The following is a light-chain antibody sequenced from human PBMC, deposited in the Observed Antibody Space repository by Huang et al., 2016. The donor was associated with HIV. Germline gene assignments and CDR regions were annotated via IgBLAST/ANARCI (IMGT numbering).Light chain of an antibody. CDR1: QSLLLGDGKTY. CDR2: EIS. V-gene: IGKV2-29*02. Sequence: IVMTQTPLSLSVTPGQPATISCKSNQSLLLGDGKTYLYWYLQRAGQSPQPLIYEISSRFSGVPDRFSGSGSGTEFTLKISRVEAGDVGIYYCMQSIHLRTFGQGTKLEIK. CDR3: MQSIHLRT. J-gene: IGKJ2*02.